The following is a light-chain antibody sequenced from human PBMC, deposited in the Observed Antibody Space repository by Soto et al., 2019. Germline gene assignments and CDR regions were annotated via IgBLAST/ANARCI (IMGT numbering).Light chain of an antibody. V-gene: IGLV1-44*01. J-gene: IGLJ1*01. CDR2: GNN. Sequence: QSVLTQPPSASGTPGQRVTISCYGRSSNIGRNTVNWYQQLPGTAPKLLIYGNNQRPSGVPDRFSGSKSGTSASLAISGLQSEDEADYYCAAWDDSLNEYVFGTGTKLTVL. CDR1: SSNIGRNT. CDR3: AAWDDSLNEYV.